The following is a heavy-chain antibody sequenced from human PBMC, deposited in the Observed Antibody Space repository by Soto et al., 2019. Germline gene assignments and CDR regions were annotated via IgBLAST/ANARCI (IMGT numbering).Heavy chain of an antibody. J-gene: IGHJ5*02. CDR1: GFTFSSYG. V-gene: IGHV3-33*01. CDR2: VNYNGSSK. Sequence: WWSLGICCAASGFTFSSYGMHWARQAPGKGLEWVAGVNYNGSSKYYADSVKGRFTISRDNAKNTLYLQMNSLRAEDTVVYYCARGAYLNWFDPWGQGTLVTVSS. CDR3: ARGAYLNWFDP.